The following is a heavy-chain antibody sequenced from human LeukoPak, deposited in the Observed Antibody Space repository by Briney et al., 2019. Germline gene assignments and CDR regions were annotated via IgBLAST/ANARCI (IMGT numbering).Heavy chain of an antibody. V-gene: IGHV3-21*04. D-gene: IGHD3-10*01. CDR3: ARVNYYGSGRPYYYYYYYMDV. CDR2: ISSSSSYI. Sequence: GGSLRLSCAASGFTFSSYSMNWVRQAPGKGLEWVSSISSSSSYIYYADSVKGRFTISRDNAKNSLYLQMNSLRADDTAVYYCARVNYYGSGRPYYYYYYYMDVWGKGTTVTVSS. CDR1: GFTFSSYS. J-gene: IGHJ6*03.